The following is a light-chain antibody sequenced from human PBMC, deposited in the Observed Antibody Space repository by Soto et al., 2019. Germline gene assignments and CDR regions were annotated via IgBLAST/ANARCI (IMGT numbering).Light chain of an antibody. CDR2: EVS. Sequence: QSALTQPPSASGSPGQSVTISCTGTSSDVGSYRFVSWYQQHPGKAPKLLIYEVSKRPSGVPDRFSASTSGNTASLTVSGLQADDEADYYCSSYAVISTLVFGGGTKLTVL. V-gene: IGLV2-8*01. CDR1: SSDVGSYRF. J-gene: IGLJ3*02. CDR3: SSYAVISTLV.